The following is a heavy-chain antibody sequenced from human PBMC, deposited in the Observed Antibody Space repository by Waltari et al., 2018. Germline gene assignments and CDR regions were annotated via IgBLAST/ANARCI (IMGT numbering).Heavy chain of an antibody. D-gene: IGHD3-22*01. V-gene: IGHV3-9*01. CDR3: AKRAYDSSGPLDY. Sequence: EVQLVESGGGLVQPGRSLSLSCAASGFTFDDYDMPWVRLASGKCLELVSCISWNSGCIVYSDSVKGRFTISRDNAKNSLYLQMNSLRAEDTALYYCAKRAYDSSGPLDYWGQGTLFTVSS. CDR1: GFTFDDYD. CDR2: ISWNSGCI. J-gene: IGHJ4*02.